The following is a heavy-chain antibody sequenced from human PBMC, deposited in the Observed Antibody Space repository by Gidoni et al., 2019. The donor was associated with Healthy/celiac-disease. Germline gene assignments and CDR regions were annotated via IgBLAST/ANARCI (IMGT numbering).Heavy chain of an antibody. Sequence: EVQLVESGGGLVQPGGSLRLSCAASGFTFSSYDMHWVRQATGKGLEWVSAIGTAGDTYYPGSVKGRFTISRENAKNSLYLQMNSLRAGDTAVYYCARGLTGDYWYFDLWGRGTLVTVSS. CDR2: IGTAGDT. J-gene: IGHJ2*01. D-gene: IGHD7-27*01. CDR3: ARGLTGDYWYFDL. CDR1: GFTFSSYD. V-gene: IGHV3-13*01.